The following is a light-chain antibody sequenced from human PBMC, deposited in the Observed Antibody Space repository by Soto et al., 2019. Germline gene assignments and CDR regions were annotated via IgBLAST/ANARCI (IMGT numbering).Light chain of an antibody. CDR1: SSNVENNF. CDR2: DNN. V-gene: IGLV1-51*01. J-gene: IGLJ3*02. Sequence: QSVLTQPPSVSAAPGQKVTISCSGSSSNVENNFVSWYQQFPGAAPKLLIYDNNKRPSGIPDRFSGSKSGTSATLGITGLQTGDEADSYCESWDSSLGGGVFGGGTKLTVL. CDR3: ESWDSSLGGGV.